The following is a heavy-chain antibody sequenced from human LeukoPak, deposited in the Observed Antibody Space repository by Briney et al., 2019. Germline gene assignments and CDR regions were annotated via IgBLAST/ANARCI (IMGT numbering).Heavy chain of an antibody. J-gene: IGHJ5*02. D-gene: IGHD6-6*01. CDR2: IYYSGST. CDR3: ARERRGEKLVLGFDP. V-gene: IGHV4-59*01. Sequence: SETLSHTCTVPGGSISSYYWSWMRPPPGKGLECIGHIYYSGSTNYNPSLKSRVTISVDTSKNQFSLKLSSVTAADTAVYYWARERRGEKLVLGFDPWGQGTLVTVSS. CDR1: GGSISSYY.